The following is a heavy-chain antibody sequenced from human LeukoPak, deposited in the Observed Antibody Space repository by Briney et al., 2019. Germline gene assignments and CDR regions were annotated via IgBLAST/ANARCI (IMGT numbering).Heavy chain of an antibody. CDR2: NSGST. V-gene: IGHV4-39*07. J-gene: IGHJ4*02. D-gene: IGHD3-10*01. CDR3: ARFGDAPN. CDR1: GGSISSSSYY. Sequence: SETLSLTCTVSGGSISSSSYYWGWIRQPPGKGLEWIGSNSGSTYYNPSLKSRVTISVDTSKNQFSLKLSSVTAADTAVYYCARFGDAPNWGQGTLVTVSS.